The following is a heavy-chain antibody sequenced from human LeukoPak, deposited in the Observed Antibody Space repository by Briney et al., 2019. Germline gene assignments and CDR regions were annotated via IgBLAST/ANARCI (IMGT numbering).Heavy chain of an antibody. CDR3: ARGMTDYYYGSGNEVDY. CDR2: ISSSSSTI. Sequence: GGSLRLSCAASGITVSNNYMSWVRQAPGKGLEWVSYISSSSSTIYYADSVKGRFTISRDNAKNSLYLQMNSLRAEDTAVYYCARGMTDYYYGSGNEVDYWGQGTLVTVSS. J-gene: IGHJ4*02. V-gene: IGHV3-11*04. CDR1: GITVSNNY. D-gene: IGHD3-10*01.